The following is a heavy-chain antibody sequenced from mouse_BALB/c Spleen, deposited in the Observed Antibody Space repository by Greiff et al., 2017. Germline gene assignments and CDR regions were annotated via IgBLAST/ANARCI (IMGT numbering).Heavy chain of an antibody. CDR3: ARDRDYYRYDDHGGYAMDY. CDR2: ISDGGSYT. D-gene: IGHD2-14*01. Sequence: EVQRVESGGGLVKPGGSLKLSCAASGFTFSDYYMYWVRQTPEKRLEWVATISDGGSYTYYPDSVKGRFTISRDNAKNNLYLQMSSLKSEDTAMYYCARDRDYYRYDDHGGYAMDYWGQGTSVTVSS. J-gene: IGHJ4*01. CDR1: GFTFSDYY. V-gene: IGHV5-4*02.